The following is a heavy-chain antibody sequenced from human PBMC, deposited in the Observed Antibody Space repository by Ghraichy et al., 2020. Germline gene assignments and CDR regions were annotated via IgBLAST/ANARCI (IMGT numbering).Heavy chain of an antibody. CDR3: AKDHFDHNSFFDAFDI. J-gene: IGHJ3*02. CDR1: GFTFNIFA. V-gene: IGHV3-23*01. CDR2: LGCSDCTP. D-gene: IGHD5-24*01. Sequence: GGSLRLSCAASGFTFNIFAMSWVRQAPGKGLEWVSSLGCSDCTPYYADSVRGRFTISRDNSKNTLYLQMNSLRAADTAVYYCAKDHFDHNSFFDAFDIWGQGTMVTVSS.